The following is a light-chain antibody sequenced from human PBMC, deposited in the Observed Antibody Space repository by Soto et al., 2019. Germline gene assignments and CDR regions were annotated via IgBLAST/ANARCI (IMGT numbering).Light chain of an antibody. CDR3: QQYGSSPLYT. CDR1: QSVSSVR. J-gene: IGKJ2*01. Sequence: EIVLTQSPGTLSLSPGERATLSCRASQSVSSVRLAWYQQKPGQAPRLLIYAASTRATGIPDRFSGSRSGTDFTLTISRLEPEAFAVYYCQQYGSSPLYTFGQGTKLEIK. CDR2: AAS. V-gene: IGKV3-20*01.